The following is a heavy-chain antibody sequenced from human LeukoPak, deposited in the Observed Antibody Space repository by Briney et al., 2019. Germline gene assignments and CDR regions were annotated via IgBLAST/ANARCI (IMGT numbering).Heavy chain of an antibody. CDR2: ISAYNGNT. Sequence: GASVKVSCKASGYTFTSYGISWVRQAPGQGLEWMGWISAYNGNTNYAQKLQGRVTMTTDTSTSTAYMELRSLRSDDTAVYYCARGQYCSGGSCYSDDAFDIWGQGTMVTVSS. J-gene: IGHJ3*02. CDR1: GYTFTSYG. CDR3: ARGQYCSGGSCYSDDAFDI. D-gene: IGHD2-15*01. V-gene: IGHV1-18*01.